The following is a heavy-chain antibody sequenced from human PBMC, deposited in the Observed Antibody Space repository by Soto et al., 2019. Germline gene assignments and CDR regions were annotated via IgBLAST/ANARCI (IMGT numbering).Heavy chain of an antibody. D-gene: IGHD3-22*01. CDR1: GYTFTSYA. Sequence: SVKVSCKASGYTFTSYAISWVRQAPGQGLEWMGGTIPIFGTANYAQKFQGRVTITADESTSTAYMEVSSLRSEDTAVYYCARGDFYYDSSGYYGGFAYWGQGTLVTVSS. CDR2: TIPIFGTA. CDR3: ARGDFYYDSSGYYGGFAY. J-gene: IGHJ4*02. V-gene: IGHV1-69*13.